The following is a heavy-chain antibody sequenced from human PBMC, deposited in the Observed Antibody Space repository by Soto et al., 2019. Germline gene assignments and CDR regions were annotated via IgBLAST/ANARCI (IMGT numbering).Heavy chain of an antibody. J-gene: IGHJ3*02. V-gene: IGHV1-69*13. CDR3: ASPGQFLTMIVREGAFDI. D-gene: IGHD3-22*01. CDR2: IIPIFGTA. CDR1: GGTFSSYA. Sequence: SVKVSCKASGGTFSSYAISWVRQAPGQGLEWMGGIIPIFGTAKYAQKFQGRVTITADESTSTAYMELSSLRSEDTAVYYCASPGQFLTMIVREGAFDIWGQGTMVTVSS.